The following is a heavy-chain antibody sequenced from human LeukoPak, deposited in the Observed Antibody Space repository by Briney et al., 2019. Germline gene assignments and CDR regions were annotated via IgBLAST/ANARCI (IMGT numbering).Heavy chain of an antibody. D-gene: IGHD1-26*01. Sequence: GGSLRLSCAASGFTFSFYGMHWVRQAPDKGLEWVAFIWYDGSNKYYADSVKGRFSISRDNSKNTLYLQMNSLRGEDTAVYYCAKDFLPYSGGSYAFDYWGQGTLVTVSS. V-gene: IGHV3-30*02. J-gene: IGHJ4*02. CDR2: IWYDGSNK. CDR1: GFTFSFYG. CDR3: AKDFLPYSGGSYAFDY.